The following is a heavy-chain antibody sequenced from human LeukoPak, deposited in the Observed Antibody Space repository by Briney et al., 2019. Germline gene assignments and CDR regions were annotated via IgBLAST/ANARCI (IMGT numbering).Heavy chain of an antibody. Sequence: PSETLYLTCTVSGGSISSGGYYWSWIRQHPGKGLEWIGYIYYSGSTYYNPSLKSRVTISVDTSKNQFSLKLSSVTAADTAVYYCARGARTTFFDYWGQGTLVTVSS. D-gene: IGHD1-7*01. CDR3: ARGARTTFFDY. J-gene: IGHJ4*02. V-gene: IGHV4-31*03. CDR1: GGSISSGGYY. CDR2: IYYSGST.